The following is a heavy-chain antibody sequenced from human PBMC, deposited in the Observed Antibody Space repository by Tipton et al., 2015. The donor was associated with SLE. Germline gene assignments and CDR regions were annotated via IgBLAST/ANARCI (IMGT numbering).Heavy chain of an antibody. CDR1: GFTFSSYA. Sequence: SLRLSCAASGFTFSSYAMSWVRQAPGKGLEWVSYISSSGSTIYYADSVKGRFTISRDNAKNSLYLQMNSLRAEDTAVYYCARRDSAAPVDLWGRGTLVTVSS. CDR2: ISSSGSTI. CDR3: ARRDSAAPVDL. J-gene: IGHJ2*01. D-gene: IGHD6-13*01. V-gene: IGHV3-48*04.